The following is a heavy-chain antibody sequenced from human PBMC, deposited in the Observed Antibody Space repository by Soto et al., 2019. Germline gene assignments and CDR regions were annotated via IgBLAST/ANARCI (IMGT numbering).Heavy chain of an antibody. CDR3: ARAYYSYGYFDY. D-gene: IGHD5-18*01. V-gene: IGHV1-3*04. Sequence: ASVKVSCKASGYIFSTCGIHWVRQAPGQSLEWMGWINTGSGDTKYSLKFQGRVTITRDTSADTAYMELTSLRPEDTALYYCARAYYSYGYFDYWGQGTLVTVSS. CDR1: GYIFSTCG. J-gene: IGHJ4*02. CDR2: INTGSGDT.